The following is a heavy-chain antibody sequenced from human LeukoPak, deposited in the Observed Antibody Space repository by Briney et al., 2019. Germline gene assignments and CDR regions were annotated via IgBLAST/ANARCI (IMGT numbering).Heavy chain of an antibody. CDR1: GFTFDDYG. V-gene: IGHV3-20*04. J-gene: IGHJ4*02. CDR3: ARDGSMIVALGDY. CDR2: INWNGGST. Sequence: GGSLRLSCAASGFTFDDYGMSWVRQAPRKGLEWVSGINWNGGSTGYAGSVKGRFTISRDNAKNSLYLQMNSLRAEDTALYYCARDGSMIVALGDYWGQGTLVTVSS. D-gene: IGHD3-22*01.